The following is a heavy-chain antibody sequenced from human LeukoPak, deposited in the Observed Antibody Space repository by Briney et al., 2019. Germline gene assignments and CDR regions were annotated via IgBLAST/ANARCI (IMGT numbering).Heavy chain of an antibody. J-gene: IGHJ3*02. CDR1: GVSIRSYH. CDR2: IYYSGST. D-gene: IGHD3-10*01. V-gene: IGHV4-59*01. Sequence: PSETLSLTCTVSGVSIRSYHWTWIRQPPGEGLEWIGYIYYSGSTNYNPSLKSRVTISVDTSKNQFSLKLSSVTAADTAVYYCARAYYYGSGSYAFDIWGQGTMVTVSS. CDR3: ARAYYYGSGSYAFDI.